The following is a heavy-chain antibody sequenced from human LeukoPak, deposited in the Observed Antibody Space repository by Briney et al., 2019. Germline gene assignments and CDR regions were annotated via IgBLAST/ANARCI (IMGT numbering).Heavy chain of an antibody. CDR1: GSSLTEFP. J-gene: IGHJ5*02. CDR3: ATGRDLGWEPKWCVP. V-gene: IGHV1-24*01. CDR2: LDPEDGEN. D-gene: IGHD3-3*01. Sequence: ASVKVSCKISGSSLTEFPIHWVRQAPGKGLEWMGGLDPEDGENIFAQNFQGRVTLTEDTSIDTAYMELTSLRSEDTAVYYCATGRDLGWEPKWCVPWGQGTLVSVS.